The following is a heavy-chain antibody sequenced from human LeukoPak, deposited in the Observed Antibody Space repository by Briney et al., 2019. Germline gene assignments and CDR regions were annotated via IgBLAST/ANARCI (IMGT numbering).Heavy chain of an antibody. Sequence: GGSLRLSCAASGFTFSSYAMSWVRQAPGEGLEWVSAISGSGGSTYYADSVKGRFTISRDDSKNTLYLQMNSLRAEDTAVYYCAKDGPMVRGVIPSYFDYWGQGTLVTVSS. CDR3: AKDGPMVRGVIPSYFDY. J-gene: IGHJ4*02. V-gene: IGHV3-23*01. D-gene: IGHD3-10*01. CDR1: GFTFSSYA. CDR2: ISGSGGST.